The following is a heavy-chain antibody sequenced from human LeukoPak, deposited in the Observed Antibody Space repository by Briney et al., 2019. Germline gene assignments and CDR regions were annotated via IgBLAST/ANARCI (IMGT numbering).Heavy chain of an antibody. J-gene: IGHJ4*02. V-gene: IGHV1-3*01. Sequence: ASVKVSCKASGYTFTSHAMHWVRQAPGQRLEWVGWINDGNGNTKYSRKFQGRVTITRDTSASTAYMELSSLTSEDTALYYCVREYTYGPALGYWGQGTLVTVS. CDR3: VREYTYGPALGY. CDR2: INDGNGNT. CDR1: GYTFTSHA. D-gene: IGHD5-18*01.